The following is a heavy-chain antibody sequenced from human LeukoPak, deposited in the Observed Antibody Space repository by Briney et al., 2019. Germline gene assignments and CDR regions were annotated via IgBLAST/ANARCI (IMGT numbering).Heavy chain of an antibody. Sequence: PGRSLRLSCAASGFTFTSYGMHWVRQAPGKGLEWVAVISYDGSNKYYADSVEGRFTISRDNSKNTLYLQMNSLRTEDTAVFYCANGRGVGVSAPTPEFDYWGQGTLVTVSS. J-gene: IGHJ4*02. CDR3: ANGRGVGVSAPTPEFDY. CDR1: GFTFTSYG. V-gene: IGHV3-30*18. CDR2: ISYDGSNK. D-gene: IGHD1-14*01.